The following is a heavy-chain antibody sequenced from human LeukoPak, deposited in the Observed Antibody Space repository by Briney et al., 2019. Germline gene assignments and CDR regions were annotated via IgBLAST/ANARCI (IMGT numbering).Heavy chain of an antibody. CDR1: GGXFSGYY. Sequence: PSETLSLTCAVYGGXFSGYYWSWIRQPPGKGLEWIGEINHSGSTNYNPSLKSRVTISVDTSKTQFSLKLSSVTAADTAVYYCARVGGWGSYRSFDYWGQGTLVTVSS. CDR3: ARVGGWGSYRSFDY. V-gene: IGHV4-34*01. J-gene: IGHJ4*02. CDR2: INHSGST. D-gene: IGHD3-16*02.